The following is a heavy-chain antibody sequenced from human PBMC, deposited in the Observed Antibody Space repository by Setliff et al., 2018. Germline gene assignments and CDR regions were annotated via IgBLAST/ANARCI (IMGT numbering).Heavy chain of an antibody. D-gene: IGHD3-3*01. V-gene: IGHV1-46*03. Sequence: GASVKVSCKASGYTLSKYYMHWVRQAHGQGLEWMGIINPSGGLTKYAQKFQGRVTMTSDTSTNTVYLEVSSLRSEDTAVYFCARDRFYNSWSGTSITAPHDAFDIWGQETMVTVSS. J-gene: IGHJ3*02. CDR2: INPSGGLT. CDR1: GYTLSKYY. CDR3: ARDRFYNSWSGTSITAPHDAFDI.